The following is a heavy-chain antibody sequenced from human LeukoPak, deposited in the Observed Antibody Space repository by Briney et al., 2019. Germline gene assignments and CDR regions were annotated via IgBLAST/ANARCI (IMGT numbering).Heavy chain of an antibody. Sequence: GGSLRLSCAASGFTFSSYAMHWVRQAPGKGLEWVAVISYDGSNKYYADSVKGRFTISRDNSKNTLYLQMNSLRAEDTALYYCAKDGRSGDYGVDYFDYWGQGTLVTVSS. CDR1: GFTFSSYA. V-gene: IGHV3-30*04. J-gene: IGHJ4*02. D-gene: IGHD3-16*01. CDR3: AKDGRSGDYGVDYFDY. CDR2: ISYDGSNK.